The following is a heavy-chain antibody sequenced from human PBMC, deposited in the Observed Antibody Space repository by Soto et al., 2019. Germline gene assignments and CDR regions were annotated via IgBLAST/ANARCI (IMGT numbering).Heavy chain of an antibody. CDR3: AREWVVLLPAAIGIWFDP. D-gene: IGHD2-2*01. Sequence: GGSLRLSSAYSGFTFSSYWMSWARQAPGKEREWVAKIKQDGSEKYYVDSVKGRFTISRDNAKNSLYRQMKGVRAEDTAVYYGAREWVVLLPAAIGIWFDPLGQGTLVTVSS. CDR2: IKQDGSEK. V-gene: IGHV3-7*03. CDR1: GFTFSSYW. J-gene: IGHJ5*02.